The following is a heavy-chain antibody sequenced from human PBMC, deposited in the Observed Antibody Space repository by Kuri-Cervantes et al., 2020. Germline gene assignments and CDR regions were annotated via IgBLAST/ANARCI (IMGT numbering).Heavy chain of an antibody. V-gene: IGHV4-4*07. Sequence: SETLSLTFTVPGGSISSYYWSWIRQPPGKGLDGVGSIYTTGITNYNPSLKSRVTISVDKYKNQFSLKLTSVAAADTAVYYCARREVIAVAGLFDYWGQGTLVTVSS. J-gene: IGHJ4*02. D-gene: IGHD6-19*01. CDR3: ARREVIAVAGLFDY. CDR1: GGSISSYY. CDR2: IYTTGIT.